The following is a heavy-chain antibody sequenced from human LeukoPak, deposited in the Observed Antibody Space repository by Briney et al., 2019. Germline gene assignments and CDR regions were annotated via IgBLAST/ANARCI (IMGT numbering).Heavy chain of an antibody. CDR2: ISGSGGST. D-gene: IGHD6-19*01. V-gene: IGHV3-23*01. J-gene: IGHJ3*02. CDR3: AKLDSSGWYLGGGNDAFDI. Sequence: GGSLRLSCAASGFTFSSYAMSWVRQAPGKGLEWVSAISGSGGSTYCADSVKGRFTVSRDNSKNTLYLQMNSLRAEDTAVYYCAKLDSSGWYLGGGNDAFDIWGQGTMVTVSS. CDR1: GFTFSSYA.